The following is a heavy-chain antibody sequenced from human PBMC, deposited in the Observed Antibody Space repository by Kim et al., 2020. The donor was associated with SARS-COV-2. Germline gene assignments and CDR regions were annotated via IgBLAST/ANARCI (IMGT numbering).Heavy chain of an antibody. CDR1: GFTFSDST. Sequence: GGSLRLSCAASGFTFSDSTMHWVRQASGKGLEWVGRIRSKTKNYVTAYAASVKGRFTVSRDDSKSTAYIQMNSLRAGDTAIYYCIKSLGSSSDYWGRGTLVTLYS. CDR3: IKSLGSSSDY. J-gene: IGHJ4*02. D-gene: IGHD6-13*01. CDR2: IRSKTKNYVT. V-gene: IGHV3-73*01.